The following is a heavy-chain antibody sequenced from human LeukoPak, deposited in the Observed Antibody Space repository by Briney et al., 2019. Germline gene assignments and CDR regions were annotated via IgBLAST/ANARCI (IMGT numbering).Heavy chain of an antibody. Sequence: GGSLRLSCAASGFTFSSYGMHWVRQAPGKGLEWVAFIRYDGSNKYYADSVKGRFTISRDNSKNTLYLQMNSLRAEDTAVYYCAKEPTVSSGCLVRRPHDAFDIWGQGTMVTVSS. CDR2: IRYDGSNK. CDR3: AKEPTVSSGCLVRRPHDAFDI. CDR1: GFTFSSYG. D-gene: IGHD6-19*01. V-gene: IGHV3-30*02. J-gene: IGHJ3*02.